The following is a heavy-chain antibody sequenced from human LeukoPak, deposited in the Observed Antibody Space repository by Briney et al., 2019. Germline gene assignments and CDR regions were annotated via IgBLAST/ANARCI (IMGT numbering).Heavy chain of an antibody. Sequence: SVKVSCKASGGTSSSYAISWVRQAPGQGLEWMGRIIPIFGTANYAQKFQGRVTITTDESTSTAYMELSSLRSEDTAVYYCARVGGATEYYFDYWGQGTLVTVSS. D-gene: IGHD1-26*01. V-gene: IGHV1-69*05. CDR2: IIPIFGTA. J-gene: IGHJ4*02. CDR1: GGTSSSYA. CDR3: ARVGGATEYYFDY.